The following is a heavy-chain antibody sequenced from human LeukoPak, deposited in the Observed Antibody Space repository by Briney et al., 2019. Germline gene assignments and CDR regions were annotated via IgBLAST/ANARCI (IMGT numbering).Heavy chain of an antibody. D-gene: IGHD6-19*01. V-gene: IGHV3-21*01. CDR1: GFTFSSYS. CDR3: ARYRSTSGLGYYYGVDV. Sequence: GGSLRLSCAASGFTFSSYSMNWVRQAPGKGLEWVSSISSSSSYIYYADSVKGRFTISRDNAKNSLYLQMNSLRAEDTAVYYCARYRSTSGLGYYYGVDVWGQGTTVTVSS. CDR2: ISSSSSYI. J-gene: IGHJ6*02.